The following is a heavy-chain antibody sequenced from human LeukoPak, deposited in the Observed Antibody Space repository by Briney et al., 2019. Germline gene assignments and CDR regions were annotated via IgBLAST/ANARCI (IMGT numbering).Heavy chain of an antibody. CDR1: GFTFSSCE. J-gene: IGHJ6*04. V-gene: IGHV3-48*03. D-gene: IGHD3-10*02. Sequence: GGSLRLSCAASGFTFSSCEMNWVRQARGKGLEWVSYISSSGRTIYYADSVKGRFTISRDNAKNSLYLQMNSLRAEDTAVYYCAELGITMIGGVWGKGTTVTISS. CDR3: AELGITMIGGV. CDR2: ISSSGRTI.